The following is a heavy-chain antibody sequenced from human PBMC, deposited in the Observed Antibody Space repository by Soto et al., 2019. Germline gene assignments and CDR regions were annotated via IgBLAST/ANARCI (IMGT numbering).Heavy chain of an antibody. V-gene: IGHV3-30*18. CDR1: TTTFSSSG. CDR3: AKDGPHFDVDV. D-gene: IGHD3-9*01. CDR2: HSNDGINK. J-gene: IGHJ6*04. Sequence: QVQLVESGGGVVQPGRSLRLSCAASTTTFSSSGWHWVRQAPGRGLEWVAFHSNDGINKTYGDSVNGSFTISRDNSEKMVFLQMNSLRSDDTAIYYCAKDGPHFDVDVWGKVTTVTVSS.